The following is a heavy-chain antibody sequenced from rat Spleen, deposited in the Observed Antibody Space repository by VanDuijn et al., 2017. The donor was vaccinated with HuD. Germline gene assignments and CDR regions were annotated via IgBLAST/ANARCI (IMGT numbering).Heavy chain of an antibody. Sequence: EVQLVESGGGLVQPGRSLKLSCTASGVTFSNSAMTWVRQAPTKGLEWVASISVGGGNSYYRDSVKGRFTVSRDNEQNILYLQMDSLRSEDTATYYCSRGGATRFDYWGQGVMVTVSS. J-gene: IGHJ2*01. CDR3: SRGGATRFDY. CDR2: ISVGGGNS. D-gene: IGHD1-11*01. V-gene: IGHV5S13*01. CDR1: GVTFSNSA.